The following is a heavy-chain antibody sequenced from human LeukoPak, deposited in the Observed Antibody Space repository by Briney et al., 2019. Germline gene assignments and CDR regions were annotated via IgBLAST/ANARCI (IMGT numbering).Heavy chain of an antibody. CDR1: GYTFTGYY. D-gene: IGHD2-8*01. CDR3: ARGAFCTNGVCYTPRMDV. CDR2: INPNSGGT. V-gene: IGHV1-2*02. J-gene: IGHJ6*03. Sequence: GASVKVSCKASGYTFTGYYMHWVRQAPGQGLEWMGWINPNSGGTNYAQKSQGRVTMTRDTSISTAYMELSRLRSDDTAVYYCARGAFCTNGVCYTPRMDVWGKGTTVTVSS.